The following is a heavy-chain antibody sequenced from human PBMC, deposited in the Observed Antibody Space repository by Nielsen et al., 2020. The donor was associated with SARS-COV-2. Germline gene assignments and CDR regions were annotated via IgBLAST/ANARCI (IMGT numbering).Heavy chain of an antibody. D-gene: IGHD3-10*01. V-gene: IGHV3-11*06. Sequence: GGSLRLSCAASGFTFSDYYMSWIRQAPGKGLEWVSYISSSSSYTNYADSVKGRFTISRDNAKNSLYLQMNSLRAEDTAVYYCARGPKSGPYYFDYWGQGTLVTVSS. CDR3: ARGPKSGPYYFDY. CDR2: ISSSSSYT. J-gene: IGHJ4*02. CDR1: GFTFSDYY.